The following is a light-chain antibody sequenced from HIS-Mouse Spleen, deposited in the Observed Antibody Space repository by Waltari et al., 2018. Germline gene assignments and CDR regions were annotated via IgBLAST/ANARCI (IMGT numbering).Light chain of an antibody. CDR3: CSYAGSSTLV. V-gene: IGLV2-23*01. CDR1: SSYVGGYNL. CDR2: EGS. Sequence: QSALTQPASVSGSPGQSITISCTGTSSYVGGYNLVSWYQQHPGKAPNLMIYEGSKRPSGVSNRFSGSKSGNTASLTISGLQAEDEADYYCCSYAGSSTLVFGGGTKLTVL. J-gene: IGLJ3*02.